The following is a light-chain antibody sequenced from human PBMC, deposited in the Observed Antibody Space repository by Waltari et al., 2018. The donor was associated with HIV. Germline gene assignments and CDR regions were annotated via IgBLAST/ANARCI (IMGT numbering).Light chain of an antibody. CDR1: SRDVGGYKY. Sequence: QSALTQPPSASGSPGQSVTISCPGTSRDVGGYKYVPWYQQHPGKAPKLMIYDVSKRPSGVPDRFSGSKSGNTASLTVSGLQAEDEADYYCSSYAGSNNWVVFGGGTKLTVL. CDR2: DVS. J-gene: IGLJ2*01. V-gene: IGLV2-8*01. CDR3: SSYAGSNNWVV.